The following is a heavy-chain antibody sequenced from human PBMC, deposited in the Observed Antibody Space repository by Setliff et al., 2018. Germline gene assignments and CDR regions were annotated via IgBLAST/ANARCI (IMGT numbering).Heavy chain of an antibody. D-gene: IGHD3-22*01. Sequence: GGSLRLSCAASGFTFSSYTIHWVRQAPGKGLEWVSVIGESGGDTYYADSVKGRFTISRDNSKNTLYLQMNNLRAEDTAVYYCARDPGLLYDSSYYYMDVWGKGTTVTVSS. CDR2: IGESGGDT. V-gene: IGHV3-23*01. J-gene: IGHJ6*03. CDR1: GFTFSSYT. CDR3: ARDPGLLYDSSYYYMDV.